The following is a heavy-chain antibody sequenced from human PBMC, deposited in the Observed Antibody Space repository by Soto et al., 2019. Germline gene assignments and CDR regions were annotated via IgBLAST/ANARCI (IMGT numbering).Heavy chain of an antibody. Sequence: SETLSLTCTVSGESISNYYWTWIRQPPGKGLEWIGYIYYSGTTNYNPSLKSRVTISVDTSKNQFSLKLSSLTPAATAVFYCASGASDYWGQGTLVTVSS. V-gene: IGHV4-59*08. CDR2: IYYSGTT. J-gene: IGHJ4*02. CDR3: ASGASDY. CDR1: GESISNYY.